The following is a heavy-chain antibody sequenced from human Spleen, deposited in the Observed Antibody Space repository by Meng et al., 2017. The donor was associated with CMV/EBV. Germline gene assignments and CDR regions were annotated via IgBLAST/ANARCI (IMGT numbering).Heavy chain of an antibody. CDR2: IRSNTYGGTT. CDR3: SRDRYLLRFLEFVPSGMDV. Sequence: GGSLRLSCTASGFSVRDYVMSWVRQAPGKGLEWVGLIRSNTYGGTTEYAASLEGRFTISRDDSKNIAYLQMYSLKTEDTAVYYCSRDRYLLRFLEFVPSGMDVWGQGTTVTVS. V-gene: IGHV3-49*04. J-gene: IGHJ6*02. CDR1: GFSVRDYV. D-gene: IGHD3-3*01.